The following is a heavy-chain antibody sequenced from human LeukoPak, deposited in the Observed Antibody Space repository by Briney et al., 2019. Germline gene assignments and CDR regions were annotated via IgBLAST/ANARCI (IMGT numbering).Heavy chain of an antibody. Sequence: PGGSLRLSCAASGFTFSNYAMSWVRQAPGKGLEWVSSINDSGDNTYDADSVKGRFTISRDNSKNTLYLQMDSLRAEDTALYYCAKQGTYSYDIYPASSLYYFDYWGQGTLVTVSS. J-gene: IGHJ4*02. CDR2: INDSGDNT. CDR1: GFTFSNYA. D-gene: IGHD5-18*01. CDR3: AKQGTYSYDIYPASSLYYFDY. V-gene: IGHV3-23*01.